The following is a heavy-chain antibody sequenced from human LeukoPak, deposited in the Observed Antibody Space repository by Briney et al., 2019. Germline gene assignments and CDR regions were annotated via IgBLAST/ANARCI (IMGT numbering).Heavy chain of an antibody. D-gene: IGHD1-26*01. J-gene: IGHJ3*02. CDR1: GFTFSSYA. V-gene: IGHV3-23*01. Sequence: GGSLRLSCAASGFTFSSYAMSWVRQAPGKGLEWVSAISGSGGSTYYADSVKGRFTISRDNAKNTLYLQMNSLRAEDTAVYYCARAGEGLLAYSFDIWGQGTMVTVSS. CDR2: ISGSGGST. CDR3: ARAGEGLLAYSFDI.